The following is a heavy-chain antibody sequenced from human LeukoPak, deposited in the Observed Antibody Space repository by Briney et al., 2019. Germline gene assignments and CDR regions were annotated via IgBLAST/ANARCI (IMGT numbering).Heavy chain of an antibody. CDR2: ISGSGGST. V-gene: IGHV3-23*01. CDR1: GFTFSSYA. J-gene: IGHJ5*02. D-gene: IGHD6-19*01. CDR3: AKDLGVAGTNVWFDP. Sequence: GGSLRLSCAASGFTFSSYAMSWVRQTPGKGLEWVSAISGSGGSTYYADSVKGRFTISRDNSKNTLYLQMNSLRAEDTAVYYCAKDLGVAGTNVWFDPWGQGTLVTVSS.